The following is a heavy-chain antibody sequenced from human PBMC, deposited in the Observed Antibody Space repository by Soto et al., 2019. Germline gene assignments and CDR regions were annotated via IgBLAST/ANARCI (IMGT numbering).Heavy chain of an antibody. CDR3: ARGASYYYDSSGYYGYFDY. V-gene: IGHV4-31*03. CDR1: GGSISSGGYY. J-gene: IGHJ4*02. Sequence: LSLTCTVSGGSISSGGYYWSRIRQHPGKGLEWIGYIYYSGSTYYNPSLKSRVTISVDTSKNQFSLKLSSVTAADTAVYYCARGASYYYDSSGYYGYFDYWGQGTLVTVSS. D-gene: IGHD3-22*01. CDR2: IYYSGST.